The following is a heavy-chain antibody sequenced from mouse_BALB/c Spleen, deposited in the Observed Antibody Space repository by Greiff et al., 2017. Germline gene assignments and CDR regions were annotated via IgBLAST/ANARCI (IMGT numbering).Heavy chain of an antibody. CDR1: GYTFTSYW. Sequence: QVQLQQPGAELVKPGASVKLSCKASGYTFTSYWMHWVKQRPGQGLEWIGEINPSNGRTNYNEKFKSKATLTVDKSSSTAYMQLSSLTSEDSAVYYGARRPYYYGSSPYFDYWGQGTTLTVSS. D-gene: IGHD1-1*01. CDR2: INPSNGRT. J-gene: IGHJ2*01. CDR3: ARRPYYYGSSPYFDY. V-gene: IGHV1S81*02.